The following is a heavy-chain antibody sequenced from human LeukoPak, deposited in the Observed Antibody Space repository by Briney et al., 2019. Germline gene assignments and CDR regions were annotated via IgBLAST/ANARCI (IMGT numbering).Heavy chain of an antibody. Sequence: PSETLSLTCTVSGGSTSSVSNYWGWIRQPPGKGLEWIGSIFYTGSTYYNPSLKSRVTISVDTSKNQFSLKLSSVTAADTAVYYCARRGYSYGYVDYWGQGTLVTVSS. CDR1: GGSTSSVSNY. V-gene: IGHV4-39*01. CDR2: IFYTGST. D-gene: IGHD5-18*01. CDR3: ARRGYSYGYVDY. J-gene: IGHJ4*02.